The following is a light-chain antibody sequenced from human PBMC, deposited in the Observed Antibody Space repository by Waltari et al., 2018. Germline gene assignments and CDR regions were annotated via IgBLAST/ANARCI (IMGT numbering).Light chain of an antibody. Sequence: CRASQTINRDYLAWYQQKPGQAPRLLIYGASSRATGLPDRFSGSGSGTDFTLTISRLEPEDFAVFYCQQYGNSPWTFGQGTRVEIK. CDR2: GAS. J-gene: IGKJ1*01. CDR3: QQYGNSPWT. V-gene: IGKV3-20*01. CDR1: QTINRDY.